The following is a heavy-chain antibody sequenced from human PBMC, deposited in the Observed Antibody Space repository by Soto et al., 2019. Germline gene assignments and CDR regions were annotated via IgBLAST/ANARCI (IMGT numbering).Heavy chain of an antibody. J-gene: IGHJ6*02. D-gene: IGHD3-10*01. CDR1: GFTFSSYG. Sequence: GGSLRLSCAASGFTFSSYGMHWVRQAPGKGLEWVAVISYDGSNKYYADSVKGRFTISRDNSKNTLYLQMNSLRAEDTAVYYCAKASELLGYYYYGMDVWGQGTTVTVSS. V-gene: IGHV3-30*18. CDR2: ISYDGSNK. CDR3: AKASELLGYYYYGMDV.